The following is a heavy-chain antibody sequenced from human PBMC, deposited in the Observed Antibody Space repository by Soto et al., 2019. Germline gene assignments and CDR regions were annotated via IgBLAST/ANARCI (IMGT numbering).Heavy chain of an antibody. Sequence: SLRLSCAASGFTFSSYAMSWVRQAPGKGLEWVSAISGSGGSTYYADSVKGRFTISRDNSKNTLYLQMNSLRAEDTAVYYCAKVSNYDFWSGYYPAYYYGMDVWGQGTTVTVSS. D-gene: IGHD3-3*01. CDR2: ISGSGGST. J-gene: IGHJ6*02. CDR1: GFTFSSYA. V-gene: IGHV3-23*01. CDR3: AKVSNYDFWSGYYPAYYYGMDV.